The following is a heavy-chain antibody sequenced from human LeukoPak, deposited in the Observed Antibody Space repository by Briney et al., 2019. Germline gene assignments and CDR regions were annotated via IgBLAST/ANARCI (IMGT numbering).Heavy chain of an antibody. V-gene: IGHV1-18*04. CDR2: ISADNGDT. CDR3: ARQSDVRTRRGDDAFDV. Sequence: ASVKVSCKASGYTFTGYYMHWVRQAPGQGLEWMGWISADNGDTNYPQNLQGRVTMTTDTSTSTAYMELRSLRSDDTAVYYCARQSDVRTRRGDDAFDVWGQGTMVTVSS. CDR1: GYTFTGYY. D-gene: IGHD3-10*01. J-gene: IGHJ3*01.